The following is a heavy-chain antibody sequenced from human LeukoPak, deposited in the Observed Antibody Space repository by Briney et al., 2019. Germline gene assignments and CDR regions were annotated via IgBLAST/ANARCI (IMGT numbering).Heavy chain of an antibody. J-gene: IGHJ3*02. CDR1: GFTFSDYY. V-gene: IGHV3-11*04. D-gene: IGHD3-16*02. CDR3: ASGWDDYVWGSYRYDAFDI. Sequence: GGSLRLSCAASGFTFSDYYMSWIRQAPGKGLEWVSYISSSGSTIYYADSVKGRFTISRDNAKNSLYLQMNSLRAEDTAVYYCASGWDDYVWGSYRYDAFDIWGQGTMVTVSS. CDR2: ISSSGSTI.